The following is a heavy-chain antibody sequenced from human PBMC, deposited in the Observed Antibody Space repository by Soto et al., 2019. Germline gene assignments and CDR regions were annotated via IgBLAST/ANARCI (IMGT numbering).Heavy chain of an antibody. Sequence: GGSLRLSCAASGFTFSSYSMNWVRQAPGKGLEWVSSISSSSSYIYYADSVKGRFTISRDNAKNSLYLQMNSLRAEDTAVYYCASHYIWGSYRPYYFDYWGQGTLVTVSS. D-gene: IGHD3-16*02. CDR2: ISSSSSYI. J-gene: IGHJ4*02. V-gene: IGHV3-21*01. CDR3: ASHYIWGSYRPYYFDY. CDR1: GFTFSSYS.